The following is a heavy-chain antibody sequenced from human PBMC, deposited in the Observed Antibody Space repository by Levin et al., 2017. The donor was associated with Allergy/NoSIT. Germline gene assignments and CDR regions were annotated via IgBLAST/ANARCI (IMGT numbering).Heavy chain of an antibody. Sequence: RTGGSLRLSCVVFGGPFSGYYWSWIRQSPGKGLEWIGEINHSGSTNYNPSLKSRVTISVDTSKNQFSLKLSSVTAADTAMYYCARGKAYYFGSGSHWGFDPWGQGALVTVSS. CDR2: INHSGST. V-gene: IGHV4-34*01. CDR1: GGPFSGYY. CDR3: ARGKAYYFGSGSHWGFDP. J-gene: IGHJ5*02. D-gene: IGHD3-10*01.